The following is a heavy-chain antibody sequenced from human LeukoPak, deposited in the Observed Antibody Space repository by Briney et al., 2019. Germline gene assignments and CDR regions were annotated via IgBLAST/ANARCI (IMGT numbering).Heavy chain of an antibody. D-gene: IGHD5-24*01. CDR2: ISWDGGST. Sequence: GGSLRLSCAASGFTFDDYAMHWVRQALGKGLEWVSLISWDGGSTYYADSVKGRFTISRDNSKNSLYLQMNSLRAEDTALYYCAKDIGQRWLQFSLDYWGQGTLVTVSS. CDR1: GFTFDDYA. CDR3: AKDIGQRWLQFSLDY. V-gene: IGHV3-43D*03. J-gene: IGHJ4*02.